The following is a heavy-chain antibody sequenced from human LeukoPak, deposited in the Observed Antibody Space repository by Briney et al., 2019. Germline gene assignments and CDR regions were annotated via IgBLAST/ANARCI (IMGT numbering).Heavy chain of an antibody. D-gene: IGHD2-8*02. V-gene: IGHV1-69*13. CDR1: GGTISSYA. CDR2: IIPIFGTA. J-gene: IGHJ6*04. CDR3: ARDRRHWSGGMDV. Sequence: SVKVSCKASGGTISSYAISWVRQAPGQGLEWMGGIIPIFGTANYAQKFQGRVTITADESTSTAYMELSSLRSEDTAVYYCARDRRHWSGGMDVWGKGTTVTVSS.